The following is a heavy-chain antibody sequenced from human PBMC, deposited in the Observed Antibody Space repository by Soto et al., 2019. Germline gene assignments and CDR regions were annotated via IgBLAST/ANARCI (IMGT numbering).Heavy chain of an antibody. Sequence: ASVKVSCKASGHTFITYDINWVRQATGQGLEWMGWMNTNSGKTNYAQKFQGRVTMTRNTSISTAYMELSSLRSEDTAVYYCARGLVYGSGRNWFDPWGQGTLVTVSS. D-gene: IGHD3-10*01. CDR1: GHTFITYD. CDR2: MNTNSGKT. CDR3: ARGLVYGSGRNWFDP. V-gene: IGHV1-8*01. J-gene: IGHJ5*02.